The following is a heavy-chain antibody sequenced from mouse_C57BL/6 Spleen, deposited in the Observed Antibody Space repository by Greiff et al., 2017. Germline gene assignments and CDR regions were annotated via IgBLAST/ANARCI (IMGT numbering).Heavy chain of an antibody. Sequence: EVQLVESGPDLVKPGGSLKLSCAASGFTFSSYCMSWVRQTPDKRLEWVATISSGGSYTYYPDSVKGRFTIYRDNAENTLYLQMSSLKSEDTSMYCCAELGHDYAMDYWGQGTTVTVSS. CDR3: AELGHDYAMDY. D-gene: IGHD4-1*01. J-gene: IGHJ4*01. V-gene: IGHV5-6*01. CDR2: ISSGGSYT. CDR1: GFTFSSYC.